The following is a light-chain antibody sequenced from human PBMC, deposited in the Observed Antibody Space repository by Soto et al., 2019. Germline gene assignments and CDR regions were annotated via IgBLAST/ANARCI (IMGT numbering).Light chain of an antibody. J-gene: IGLJ2*01. CDR2: LNSDGTR. CDR1: SGHSSYA. Sequence: QLVLTQSPSASASLGASVKLTCTLSSGHSSYALAWHQQQPEKGPRYFMKLNSDGTRSKGAGIPDRFSGPSSGAERSLPTSSLQSGDEADYYCQTWGTGIRVFGGGTKLTVL. V-gene: IGLV4-69*01. CDR3: QTWGTGIRV.